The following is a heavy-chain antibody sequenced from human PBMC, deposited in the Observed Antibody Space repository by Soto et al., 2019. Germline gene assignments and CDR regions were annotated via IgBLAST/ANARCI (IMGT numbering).Heavy chain of an antibody. J-gene: IGHJ4*02. CDR2: ISPILGIA. CDR1: GGTFSSYT. V-gene: IGHV1-69*08. CDR3: SRDRGDGEENY. Sequence: QVQLVQSGAEVKKPGSSVKVSCKASGGTFSSYTISWVRQAPGQGLEWMGRISPILGIANYAQKFQDRDTIAADKSQSTAYIEHSSLRSEDTAVYYCSRDRGDGEENYWGQGTLVTVSS. D-gene: IGHD3-10*01.